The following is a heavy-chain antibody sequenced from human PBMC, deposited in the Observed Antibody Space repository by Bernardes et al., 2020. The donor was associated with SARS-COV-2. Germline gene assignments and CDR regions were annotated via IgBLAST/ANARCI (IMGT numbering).Heavy chain of an antibody. CDR2: IKQDGSEK. J-gene: IGHJ6*02. V-gene: IGHV3-7*03. Sequence: GGSLRLSCAASGFTFSSYWMSWVRQAPGKGLEWVANIKQDGSEKYYVDSVKGRFTISRDNAKNSLYLQMNSLRAEDTAVYYCAREGLAVAGQPLGKWYYYYGMDVWGQGTTVTVSS. CDR3: AREGLAVAGQPLGKWYYYYGMDV. D-gene: IGHD6-19*01. CDR1: GFTFSSYW.